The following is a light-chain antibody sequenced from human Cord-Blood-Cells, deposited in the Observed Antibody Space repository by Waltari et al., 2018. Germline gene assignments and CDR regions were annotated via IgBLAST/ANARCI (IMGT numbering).Light chain of an antibody. Sequence: QAVVTQEPSLTVSPGGTVTLTCGSSTGAVTSGHYPYWFQQKPGQAPRTLSYDTSNKHSWTPARFSGSLLGGKAALALSGAQPEDEAEYYCLLSYSGANWVFGGGTKLTVL. J-gene: IGLJ3*02. CDR1: TGAVTSGHY. CDR2: DTS. CDR3: LLSYSGANWV. V-gene: IGLV7-46*01.